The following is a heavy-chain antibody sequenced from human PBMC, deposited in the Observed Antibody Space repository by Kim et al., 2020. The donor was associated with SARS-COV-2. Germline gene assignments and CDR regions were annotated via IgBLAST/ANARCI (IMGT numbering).Heavy chain of an antibody. V-gene: IGHV4-34*01. D-gene: IGHD2-15*01. CDR2: INHSGST. CDR1: GGSFSGYY. CDR3: ARDVGYCSGGSCYSKGFAFDY. J-gene: IGHJ4*02. Sequence: SETLSLTCAVYGGSFSGYYWSWIRQPPGKGLEWIGEINHSGSTNYNPSLKSRVTISVDTSKNQFSLKLSSVTAADTAVYYCARDVGYCSGGSCYSKGFAFDYWGQGTLVTVSS.